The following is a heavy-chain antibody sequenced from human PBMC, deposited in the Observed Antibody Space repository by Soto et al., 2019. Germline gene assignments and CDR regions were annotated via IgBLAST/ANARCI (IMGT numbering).Heavy chain of an antibody. J-gene: IGHJ4*02. CDR3: ARGTSWQLPFDY. D-gene: IGHD6-13*01. Sequence: SETLSLTCTVSSDSISSYYWSWIRQPPGKRLEWIGYISYSGSTDYNPSLKSRVTISGDTSKNQFSLKVSSVTAADTAAYYCARGTSWQLPFDYWGQGTLVTVSS. V-gene: IGHV4-59*01. CDR2: ISYSGST. CDR1: SDSISSYY.